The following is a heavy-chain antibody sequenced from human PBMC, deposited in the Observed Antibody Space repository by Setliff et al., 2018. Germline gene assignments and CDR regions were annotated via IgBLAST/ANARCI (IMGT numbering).Heavy chain of an antibody. D-gene: IGHD5-18*01. CDR3: ARVPRFTDTRNAFDI. CDR1: GGSISSGGYY. J-gene: IGHJ3*02. CDR2: IYYSGST. V-gene: IGHV4-31*03. Sequence: TLSLTCTVSGGSISSGGYYWSWIRQHPGKGLEWIGYIYYSGSTYYNPSLKSRVTISVDTSKNQFSLKLSSVTAADTAVYYCARVPRFTDTRNAFDIWGQGTMVT.